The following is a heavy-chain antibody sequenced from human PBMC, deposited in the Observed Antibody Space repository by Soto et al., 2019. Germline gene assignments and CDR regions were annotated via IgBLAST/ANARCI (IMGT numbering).Heavy chain of an antibody. V-gene: IGHV1-24*01. CDR1: GYTLTELS. D-gene: IGHD2-21*01. Sequence: ASVKVSCKVSGYTLTELSMHWVRQAPGKGLEWMGGFDPEDGETIYAQKFQGRVTMTEDTSTDTAYMELSSLRSEDTAVYYCATVYNIPKYILGAFDIWGQGTMVTVSS. CDR2: FDPEDGET. CDR3: ATVYNIPKYILGAFDI. J-gene: IGHJ3*02.